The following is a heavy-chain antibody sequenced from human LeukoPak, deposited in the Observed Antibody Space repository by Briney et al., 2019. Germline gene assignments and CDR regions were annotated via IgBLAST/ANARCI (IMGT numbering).Heavy chain of an antibody. CDR2: INHSGST. CDR1: GGSFSGYY. V-gene: IGHV4-34*01. CDR3: ARTYSSSWDIDY. D-gene: IGHD6-13*01. Sequence: SETLSLTCTVYGGSFSGYYWSWIRQPPGKGLKWIGEINHSGSTNYNPSLKSRVTISVDTSKNQFSLKLSSVTAADTAVYYCARTYSSSWDIDYWGQGTLVTVSS. J-gene: IGHJ4*02.